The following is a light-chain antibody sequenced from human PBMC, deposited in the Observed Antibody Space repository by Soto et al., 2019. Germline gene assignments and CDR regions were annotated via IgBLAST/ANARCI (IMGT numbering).Light chain of an antibody. V-gene: IGKV3-15*01. Sequence: EIVMTQSPATLSVSPGERATLSCRASQSVGNNLAWYQQRPGQAPRLLIHGASTRASGVPARFSGSGSWTDFTLTISTLPSEDFEVYYCQQYTDSPITFGPGAKVDLK. CDR3: QQYTDSPIT. J-gene: IGKJ3*01. CDR2: GAS. CDR1: QSVGNN.